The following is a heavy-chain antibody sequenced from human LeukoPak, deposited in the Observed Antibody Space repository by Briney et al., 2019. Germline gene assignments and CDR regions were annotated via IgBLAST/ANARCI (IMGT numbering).Heavy chain of an antibody. V-gene: IGHV3-33*01. CDR1: GFTFSSYG. J-gene: IGHJ4*02. CDR3: ARGWRSYSGHDSGFDY. Sequence: GRSLRLSCAASGFTFSSYGMHWVRQAPGKGLEWVAVIWYDGSNKYYADSVKGRFTISRDNSKNTLYLQMNSLRAEDTAVYYCARGWRSYSGHDSGFDYWGQGTLVTVSS. D-gene: IGHD5-12*01. CDR2: IWYDGSNK.